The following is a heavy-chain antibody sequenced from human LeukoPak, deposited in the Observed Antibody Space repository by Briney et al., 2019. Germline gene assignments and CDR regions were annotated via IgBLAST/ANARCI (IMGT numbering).Heavy chain of an antibody. J-gene: IGHJ4*02. CDR3: ASQSPGYSSGWYVDY. Sequence: SETLSLTCTVSGGSISSSSYYWGWIRQPRGKGLELIGSIYYSGSTYYNPSPKSRVTISVDTSKNPFSLKLTSVTAADTAVYYCASQSPGYSSGWYVDYWGQGTLVTVSS. CDR1: GGSISSSSYY. V-gene: IGHV4-39*01. D-gene: IGHD6-19*01. CDR2: IYYSGST.